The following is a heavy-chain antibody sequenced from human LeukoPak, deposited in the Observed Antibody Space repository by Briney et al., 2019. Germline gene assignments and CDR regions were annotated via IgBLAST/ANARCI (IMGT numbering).Heavy chain of an antibody. J-gene: IGHJ6*02. CDR3: ARRGVTVYGMDV. CDR1: GFTFSSIA. V-gene: IGHV3-21*01. CDR2: ISSSSSYI. D-gene: IGHD3-16*02. Sequence: GGSLRLSCAASGFTFSSIAMTWVRQAPGKGLEWVSSISSSSSYIYYADSVKGRFTISRDNAKNSLYLQMNSMRAEDTAVYYCARRGVTVYGMDVWGQGTTVTVPS.